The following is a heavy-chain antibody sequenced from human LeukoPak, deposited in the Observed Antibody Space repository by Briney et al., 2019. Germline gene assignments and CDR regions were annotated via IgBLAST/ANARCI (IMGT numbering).Heavy chain of an antibody. CDR2: ISSSGSTI. Sequence: GGSLRLSCAASGFTFSDYYMSWIRQAPGKGLEWVSYISSSGSTIYYADSVKGRFTISRDNAKNSLYLQMNSLRAEDTAVYYCARGLYDFWSGYPYHYYYGMDVWGQGTTVTVSS. D-gene: IGHD3-3*01. V-gene: IGHV3-11*01. CDR1: GFTFSDYY. CDR3: ARGLYDFWSGYPYHYYYGMDV. J-gene: IGHJ6*02.